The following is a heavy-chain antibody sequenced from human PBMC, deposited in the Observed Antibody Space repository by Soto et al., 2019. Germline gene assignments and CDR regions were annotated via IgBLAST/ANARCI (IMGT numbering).Heavy chain of an antibody. Sequence: GGSLRLSCAASGFTLSDYYINWIRQAPGKGLEWVSYISSISGSTIYYADSLKGRFTISRDNAKNSLYLQMNSLRAEDTAVYYCANLYMDVWGKGTTVTVSS. CDR1: GFTLSDYY. V-gene: IGHV3-11*01. CDR3: ANLYMDV. CDR2: ISSISGSTI. J-gene: IGHJ6*03.